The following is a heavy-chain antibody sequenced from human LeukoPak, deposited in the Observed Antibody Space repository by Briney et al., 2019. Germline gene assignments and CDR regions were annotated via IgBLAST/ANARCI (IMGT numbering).Heavy chain of an antibody. D-gene: IGHD2-15*01. CDR2: ISGSGGST. Sequence: PGGSLRLSCAASGFTFSSYAMSWVRQAPGKGQEWVSAISGSGGSTYYADSVKGRFTISRDNSKNTLYLQMNSLRAEDTAVYYCARDELVVRGEFDYWGQGTLVTVSS. CDR3: ARDELVVRGEFDY. CDR1: GFTFSSYA. V-gene: IGHV3-23*01. J-gene: IGHJ4*02.